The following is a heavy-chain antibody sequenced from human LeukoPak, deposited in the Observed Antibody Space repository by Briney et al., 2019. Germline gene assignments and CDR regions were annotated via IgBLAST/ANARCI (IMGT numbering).Heavy chain of an antibody. CDR1: GFTFNNYW. D-gene: IGHD2/OR15-2a*01. J-gene: IGHJ4*02. Sequence: GGSLRLSCAASGFTFNNYWMSWVRQAPGKGLEWVTNIKHDESEKNYVESVKGRFTISRDNAKNSLYLRMNSLRVEDTAVYYCARWDCNTNTCTGGIDYWGQGTLVTVSS. CDR3: ARWDCNTNTCTGGIDY. V-gene: IGHV3-7*01. CDR2: IKHDESEK.